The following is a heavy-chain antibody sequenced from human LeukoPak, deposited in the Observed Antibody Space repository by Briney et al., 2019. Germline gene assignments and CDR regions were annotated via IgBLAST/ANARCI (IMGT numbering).Heavy chain of an antibody. D-gene: IGHD1-26*01. CDR3: ATQLAREDY. CDR2: IYYSGST. CDR1: GGSISSSSYY. Sequence: PSETLSLTCTVSGGSISSSSYYWGWIRQPPGKGLEWIGSIYYSGSTYYNPSLKSRVTISVDTSKNQFSLKLSSVTAADTAVYYCATQLAREDYWGQGTLVTVSS. V-gene: IGHV4-39*01. J-gene: IGHJ4*02.